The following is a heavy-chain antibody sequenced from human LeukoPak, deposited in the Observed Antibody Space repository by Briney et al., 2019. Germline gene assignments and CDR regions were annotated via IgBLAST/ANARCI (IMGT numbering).Heavy chain of an antibody. CDR1: GGSISSSSYY. CDR2: IYYSGST. D-gene: IGHD3-10*01. Sequence: SETLSLTCTVSGGSISSSSYYRGWIRQPPGKGLEWIGSIYYSGSTYYNPSLKSRVTISVDTSKNQFSLKLSSVTAADTAVYYCARVPGYGSGSKNWFDPWGQGTLVTVSS. CDR3: ARVPGYGSGSKNWFDP. V-gene: IGHV4-39*07. J-gene: IGHJ5*02.